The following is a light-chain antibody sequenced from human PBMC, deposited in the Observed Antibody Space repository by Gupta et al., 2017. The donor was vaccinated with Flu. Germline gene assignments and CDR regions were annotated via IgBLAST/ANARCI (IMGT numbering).Light chain of an antibody. V-gene: IGLV1-51*02. J-gene: IGLJ1*01. CDR2: ENS. Sequence: QSVLTQPPSVYAAPGQRVTISCSGTSSNIGSNHVSWYQQLPKTAPKLLMFENSLRPSGIPDRFSGSKSGTSATLGISGLQTGDEADYYCGTWDSSLNIYVFGTGTQVTVL. CDR1: SSNIGSNH. CDR3: GTWDSSLNIYV.